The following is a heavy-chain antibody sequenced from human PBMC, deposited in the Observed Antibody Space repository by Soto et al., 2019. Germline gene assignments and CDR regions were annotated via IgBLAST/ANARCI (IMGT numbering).Heavy chain of an antibody. D-gene: IGHD6-25*01. CDR2: IYYSGNT. CDR3: AREAAESSDGRYYCGS. V-gene: IGHV4-30-4*02. CDR1: GGSTSSDNY. J-gene: IGHJ4*02. Sequence: SETLSLTCTVSGGSTSSDNYWSWIRQPPGKGLEWIGHIYYSGNTAYNPSLKSRLAISLDTSTNQFSPQLRSATAADTAVYSFAREAAESSDGRYYCGSCGQESRVAISS.